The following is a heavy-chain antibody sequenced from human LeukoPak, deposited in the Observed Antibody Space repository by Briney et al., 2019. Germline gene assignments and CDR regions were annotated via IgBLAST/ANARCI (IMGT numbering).Heavy chain of an antibody. D-gene: IGHD3-10*01. CDR3: ARGGLIRGTLNSLIAFDL. J-gene: IGHJ3*01. CDR1: GDSVSRTDAG. V-gene: IGHV6-1*01. CDR2: IYYRSHWYG. Sequence: SQTLSLTCAISGDSVSRTDAGWNWIRQSPSKGLEWLGRIYYRSHWYGDDVLSMKSRITINPGTAKNQFSLQLKSVTPEDTALYCARGGLIRGTLNSLIAFDLWGQGIMVTVSS.